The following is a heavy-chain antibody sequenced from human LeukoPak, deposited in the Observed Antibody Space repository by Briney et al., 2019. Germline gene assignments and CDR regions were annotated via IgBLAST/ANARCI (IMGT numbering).Heavy chain of an antibody. Sequence: PETLSPTCALYAGSSSGYYWSWIRHPPGEGLEWNGEINNSVSTNNNTCLKSRVPISLDTSKHQFSLKLSSVTAADTAVYHCARGRGYRAVAGTPIFFFDNWGEGTLV. CDR2: INNSVST. D-gene: IGHD6-19*01. J-gene: IGHJ4*02. CDR3: ARGRGYRAVAGTPIFFFDN. V-gene: IGHV4-34*01. CDR1: AGSSSGYY.